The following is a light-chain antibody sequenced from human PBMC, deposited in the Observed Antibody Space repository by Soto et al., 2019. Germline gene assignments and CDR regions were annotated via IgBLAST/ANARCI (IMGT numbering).Light chain of an antibody. CDR3: QQHKYWPPRIT. CDR1: ESVNSN. CDR2: GAS. J-gene: IGKJ5*01. Sequence: EIVMTQSPATLSVSPGERATLSCRASESVNSNLACYQQQPRQAPRLLIYGASTRATGIPARFSGSGSGTEFALTISSLQSEDFAVYFCQQHKYWPPRITFGQGTQLEIK. V-gene: IGKV3-15*01.